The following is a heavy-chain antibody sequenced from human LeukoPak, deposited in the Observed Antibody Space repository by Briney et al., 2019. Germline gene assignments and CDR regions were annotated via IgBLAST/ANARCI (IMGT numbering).Heavy chain of an antibody. Sequence: PGGSLRLSCAASGFTFSSYGMHWVRQAPGKGLEWVAVIWYDGSNKYYADSVKGRFTISRDKSKNTLYLQVNSLRAEDTAVYYCAKAGPSAVITTGAFDIWGQGTMVTVSS. J-gene: IGHJ3*02. D-gene: IGHD3-22*01. V-gene: IGHV3-30*02. CDR2: IWYDGSNK. CDR1: GFTFSSYG. CDR3: AKAGPSAVITTGAFDI.